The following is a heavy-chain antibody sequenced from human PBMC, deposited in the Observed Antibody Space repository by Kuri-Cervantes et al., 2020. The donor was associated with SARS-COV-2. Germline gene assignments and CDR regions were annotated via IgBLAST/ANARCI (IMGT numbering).Heavy chain of an antibody. CDR1: GFTFSSYA. Sequence: GGSLRLSCAASGFTFSSYAMSWVRQAPGKGLEWVSGISWNSGSIGYADSVKGRFTISRDNAKNSLYLQMNSLRAEDTAVYYCAREAYVGAHFDYWGQGTLVTVSS. CDR3: AREAYVGAHFDY. D-gene: IGHD1-26*01. V-gene: IGHV3-20*04. J-gene: IGHJ4*02. CDR2: ISWNSGSI.